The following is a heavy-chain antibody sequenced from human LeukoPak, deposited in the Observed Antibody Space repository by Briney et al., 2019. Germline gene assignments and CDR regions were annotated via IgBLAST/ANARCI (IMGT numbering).Heavy chain of an antibody. D-gene: IGHD6-19*01. Sequence: TSQTLSLTCTVSGGSISSGGYYWSWIRQPPGKGLEWIGYIYHSGSTYYNPSLKSRVTISVDTSKNQFSLKLSSVTAADTAVYYCARADTRWLVPLYYWGQGTLVTVSS. CDR2: IYHSGST. CDR3: ARADTRWLVPLYY. CDR1: GGSISSGGYY. J-gene: IGHJ4*02. V-gene: IGHV4-30-2*01.